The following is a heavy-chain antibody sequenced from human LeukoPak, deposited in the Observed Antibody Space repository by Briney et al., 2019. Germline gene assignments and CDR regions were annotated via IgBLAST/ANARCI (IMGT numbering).Heavy chain of an antibody. V-gene: IGHV1-69*04. CDR2: IIPILGIA. CDR1: GGTFSSYA. D-gene: IGHD3-22*01. CDR3: ARSLGVVVITSRHWYFDL. Sequence: ASVKVSCKASGGTFSSYAISWVRQAPGQGLEWMGRIIPILGIANYAQKFQGRVTITADKSTSTAYMELSSLRSEDTAVYYCARSLGVVVITSRHWYFDLRGRGTLVTVSS. J-gene: IGHJ2*01.